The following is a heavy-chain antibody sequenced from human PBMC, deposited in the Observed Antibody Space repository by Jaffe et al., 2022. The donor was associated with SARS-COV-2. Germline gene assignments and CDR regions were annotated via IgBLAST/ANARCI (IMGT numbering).Heavy chain of an antibody. Sequence: EVQLLESGGGLVQPGGSLRLSCAASGFTFSSYAMSWVRQAPGKGLEWVSAISGSGGSTYYADSVKGRFTISRDNSKNTLYLQMNSLRAEDTAVYYCAKHGGDYGDYSGRYFDYWGQGTLVTVSS. CDR3: AKHGGDYGDYSGRYFDY. CDR1: GFTFSSYA. D-gene: IGHD4-17*01. CDR2: ISGSGGST. V-gene: IGHV3-23*01. J-gene: IGHJ4*02.